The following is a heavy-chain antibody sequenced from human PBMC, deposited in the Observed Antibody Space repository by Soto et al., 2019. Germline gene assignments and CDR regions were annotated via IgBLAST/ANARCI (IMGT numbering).Heavy chain of an antibody. J-gene: IGHJ4*02. CDR2: ISGSGGST. D-gene: IGHD4-17*01. Sequence: PGGSLRLSCAASGFTFSSYAMSWVRQAPGKGLEWVSAISGSGGSTYYADSVKGRFTISRDNSKNTLYLQMNSLRAEDTALYYCAKLSDGYGDYDDFDYWGQGTLVTVSS. V-gene: IGHV3-23*01. CDR3: AKLSDGYGDYDDFDY. CDR1: GFTFSSYA.